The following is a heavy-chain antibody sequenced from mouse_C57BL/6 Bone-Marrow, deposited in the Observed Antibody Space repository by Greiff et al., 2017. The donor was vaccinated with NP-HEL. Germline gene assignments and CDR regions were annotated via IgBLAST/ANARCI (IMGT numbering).Heavy chain of an antibody. CDR1: GFTFSSYA. V-gene: IGHV5-9-1*02. CDR3: TREGTYGNYAMDY. D-gene: IGHD1-1*01. J-gene: IGHJ4*01. CDR2: ISSGGDYI. Sequence: EVKLVESGEGLVKPGGSLKLSCAASGFTFSSYAMSWVRQTPEKRLEWVAYISSGGDYIYYADTVKGRFTISRDNARKTLYLQMSSLKSEDTAMYYCTREGTYGNYAMDYWGQGTSVTVSS.